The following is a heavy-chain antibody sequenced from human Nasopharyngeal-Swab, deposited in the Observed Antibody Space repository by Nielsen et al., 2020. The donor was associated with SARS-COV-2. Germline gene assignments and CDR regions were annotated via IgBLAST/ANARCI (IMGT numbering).Heavy chain of an antibody. CDR2: ISSCSSYI. Sequence: GESLKISCAASGFTLSNYGMNWVRPAPGKGLEWVSFISSCSSYIYYADSLQGRFTISKDDAKNSLYLQMSSLRAEDTAVYYCARGSGYYGAFDIWGQGTMVTVSS. CDR1: GFTLSNYG. V-gene: IGHV3-21*01. J-gene: IGHJ3*02. D-gene: IGHD3-22*01. CDR3: ARGSGYYGAFDI.